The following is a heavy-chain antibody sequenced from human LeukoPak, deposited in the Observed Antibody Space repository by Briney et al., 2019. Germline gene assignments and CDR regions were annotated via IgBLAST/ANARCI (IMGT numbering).Heavy chain of an antibody. Sequence: GGSLRLSCAASGFTGSNNYMSWVRQAPGKGLEWVSVIYSGGSTYYADSVKGRFTISRDNSKNTLYLQMNSLRAEDTAVYYCARAPSSGYDYYFDYWGQGTLVTVSS. J-gene: IGHJ4*02. V-gene: IGHV3-53*01. CDR3: ARAPSSGYDYYFDY. CDR1: GFTGSNNY. CDR2: IYSGGST. D-gene: IGHD3-22*01.